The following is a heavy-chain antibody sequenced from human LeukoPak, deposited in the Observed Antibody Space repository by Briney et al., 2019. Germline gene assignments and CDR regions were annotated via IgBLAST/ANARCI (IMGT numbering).Heavy chain of an antibody. CDR3: ARELGSSSSWYPLDAFDI. CDR1: GFTFSSYA. J-gene: IGHJ3*02. V-gene: IGHV3-30-3*01. Sequence: GGSLRLSCAASGFTFSSYAMHWVRQAPGKGLEWVAVISYDGSNKYYADSVKGRFTISRDNSKNTLYLQMNSLRAEDTAVYYCARELGSSSSWYPLDAFDIWGQGTMVTVSS. D-gene: IGHD6-13*01. CDR2: ISYDGSNK.